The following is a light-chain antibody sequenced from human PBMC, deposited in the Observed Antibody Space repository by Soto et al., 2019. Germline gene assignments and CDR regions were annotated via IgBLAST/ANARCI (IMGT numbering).Light chain of an antibody. CDR3: HHYGVSLWT. CDR2: GSS. Sequence: EIVLTQSPGTLSLSPGERATLSCRASQTVESNHLAWYHQRPGQAPRLLIYGSSTRATGVPARFSGSGSGTDFTLTISRLEPEDFGMYYCHHYGVSLWTFGQGTKAEI. V-gene: IGKV3-20*01. J-gene: IGKJ1*01. CDR1: QTVESNH.